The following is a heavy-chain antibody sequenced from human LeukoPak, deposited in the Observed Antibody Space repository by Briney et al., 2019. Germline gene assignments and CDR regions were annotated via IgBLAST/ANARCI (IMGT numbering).Heavy chain of an antibody. J-gene: IGHJ4*02. Sequence: PETLSLTCTVSGGSISSSSYYWGWIRQPPGKGLEWIGSIYYSGSTYYNPSLKSRVTISVDTSKNQFSLKLSSVTAADTAVYYCARESRPLNTDDYSNYGFDYWGQGTLVTVSS. D-gene: IGHD4-4*01. V-gene: IGHV4-39*02. CDR3: ARESRPLNTDDYSNYGFDY. CDR1: GGSISSSSYY. CDR2: IYYSGST.